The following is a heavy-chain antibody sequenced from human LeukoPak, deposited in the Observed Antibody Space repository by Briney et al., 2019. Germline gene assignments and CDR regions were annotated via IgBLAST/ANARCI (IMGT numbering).Heavy chain of an antibody. Sequence: GGSLRLSCAASGFTFSDYYMSWIRQAPGKGLEWVSYISSSGSTIYYADFVKGRFTISRDNAKNSLYLQMNSLRAEDTAVYYCARTFLYYYYMDVWGKGTTVTVSS. D-gene: IGHD3-16*01. V-gene: IGHV3-11*04. CDR2: ISSSGSTI. CDR3: ARTFLYYYYMDV. CDR1: GFTFSDYY. J-gene: IGHJ6*03.